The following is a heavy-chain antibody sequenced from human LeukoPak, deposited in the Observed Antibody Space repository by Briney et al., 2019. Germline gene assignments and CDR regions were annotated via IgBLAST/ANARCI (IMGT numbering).Heavy chain of an antibody. V-gene: IGHV3-49*04. CDR1: GFTFGDYA. CDR3: TRGSSWGYYYYYMDV. CDR2: IRSEAYGGTT. D-gene: IGHD6-13*01. J-gene: IGHJ6*03. Sequence: GGSLRLSCTASGFTFGDYAMSWVRQAPGKGLEWVGFIRSEAYGGTTEYAASVKGRFTISRDDSKSIAYLQMNSLKTEDTAVYYCTRGSSWGYYYYYMDVWGKGTTVTISS.